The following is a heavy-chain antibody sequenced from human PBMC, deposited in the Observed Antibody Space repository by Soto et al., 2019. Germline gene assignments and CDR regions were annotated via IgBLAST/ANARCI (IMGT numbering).Heavy chain of an antibody. V-gene: IGHV3-15*07. Sequence: PGGSLRLSWAASGFTFSNAWINWVRQAPGKGLEWVGRIKSKTDGGTTDYAEPVKGRFAISRDDSNNMVYLQMNSLKIEDTAVYYCTTDSYSTIIIVRFDYWGHGPLVTAPQ. J-gene: IGHJ4*01. CDR1: GFTFSNAW. D-gene: IGHD3-22*01. CDR2: IKSKTDGGTT. CDR3: TTDSYSTIIIVRFDY.